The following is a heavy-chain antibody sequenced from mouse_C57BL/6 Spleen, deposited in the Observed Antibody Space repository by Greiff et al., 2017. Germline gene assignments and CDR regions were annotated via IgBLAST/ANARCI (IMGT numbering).Heavy chain of an antibody. J-gene: IGHJ3*01. V-gene: IGHV1-59*01. Sequence: QVQLQQPGAELVRPGTSVKLSCKASGYTFTSYWMHWVKQRPGQGLEWIGVIDPSDSYTNYNQKFKGKATLTVDTSSSTAYMQLSSLTSEDSAVYYCAREEYYGSSAFAYWGQGTLVTVSA. D-gene: IGHD1-1*01. CDR1: GYTFTSYW. CDR3: AREEYYGSSAFAY. CDR2: IDPSDSYT.